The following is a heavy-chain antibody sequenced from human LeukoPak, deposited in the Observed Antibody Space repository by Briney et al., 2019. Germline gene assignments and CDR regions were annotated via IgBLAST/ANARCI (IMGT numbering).Heavy chain of an antibody. CDR1: GGTFSSYA. CDR3: ARTPFVGGSYWSPINWFDP. CDR2: IIPILGIA. Sequence: GASVKVSCKASGGTFSSYAISWVRQAPGQGLEWMGRIIPILGIANYAQKFQGRVTITADKSTSTAYMELSSLRSEDTAVYYCARTPFVGGSYWSPINWFDPWGQGTLVTVSS. D-gene: IGHD1-26*01. J-gene: IGHJ5*02. V-gene: IGHV1-69*04.